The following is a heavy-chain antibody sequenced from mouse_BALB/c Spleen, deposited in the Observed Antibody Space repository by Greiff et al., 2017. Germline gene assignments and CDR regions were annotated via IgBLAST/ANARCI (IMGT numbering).Heavy chain of an antibody. Sequence: EVKLMESGGGLVKPGGSLKLSCAASGFAFSSYDMSWVRQTPEKRLEWVAYISSGGGSTYYPDTVKGRFTISRDNAKNTLYLQMSSLKSEDTAMYYCARGGYDRGSYAMDYWGQGTSVTVSS. J-gene: IGHJ4*01. D-gene: IGHD2-2*01. CDR1: GFAFSSYD. CDR2: ISSGGGST. CDR3: ARGGYDRGSYAMDY. V-gene: IGHV5-12-1*01.